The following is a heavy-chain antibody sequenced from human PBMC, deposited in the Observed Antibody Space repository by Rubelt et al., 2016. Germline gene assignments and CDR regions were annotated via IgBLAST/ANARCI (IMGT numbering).Heavy chain of an antibody. Sequence: QLQLQESGPGLVKPSETLSLTCTVSGGSISSSSYYWGWIRQPPGKGLEWIGSIYYSGSTYYNPSLKSRFPLSVATSKNPLSLKLSSVTAADTAVYHCARDRGSSSWYGVDYWGQGTLVTVSS. J-gene: IGHJ4*02. CDR2: IYYSGST. V-gene: IGHV4-39*07. CDR1: GGSISSSSYY. D-gene: IGHD6-13*01. CDR3: ARDRGSSSWYGVDY.